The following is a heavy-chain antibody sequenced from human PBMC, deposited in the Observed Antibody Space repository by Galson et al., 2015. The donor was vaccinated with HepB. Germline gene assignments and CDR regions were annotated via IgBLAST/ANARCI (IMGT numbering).Heavy chain of an antibody. Sequence: SLRLSCAASGFTFSSYGMHWVRQAPGKGLEWVAVISYDGSNKYYADSVKGRFTISRDNSKNTLYLQMNSLRAEDTAVYYCAKVGMDYYGSGGEVTYFDYWGQGTLVTVSS. CDR3: AKVGMDYYGSGGEVTYFDY. CDR2: ISYDGSNK. V-gene: IGHV3-30*18. J-gene: IGHJ4*02. CDR1: GFTFSSYG. D-gene: IGHD3-10*01.